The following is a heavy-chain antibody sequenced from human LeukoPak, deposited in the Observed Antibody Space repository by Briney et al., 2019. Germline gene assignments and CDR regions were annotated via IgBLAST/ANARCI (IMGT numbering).Heavy chain of an antibody. D-gene: IGHD3-22*01. J-gene: IGHJ4*02. Sequence: SVKVSCKASGGTFSSYAISWVRQAPGQGLEWMGGIIPIFGTANYAQKFQGSLKITADESTSTAYMELSSLRSEDTAVYYCARDQRPYYYDSSGYYTLDYWGQGTLVTVSS. V-gene: IGHV1-69*13. CDR3: ARDQRPYYYDSSGYYTLDY. CDR2: IIPIFGTA. CDR1: GGTFSSYA.